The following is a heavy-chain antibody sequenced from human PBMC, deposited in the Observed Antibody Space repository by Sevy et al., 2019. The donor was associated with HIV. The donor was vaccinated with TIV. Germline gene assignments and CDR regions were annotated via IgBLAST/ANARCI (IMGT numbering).Heavy chain of an antibody. Sequence: GGSVRLSCAVSGFTFSSYGMHWVRQAPGKGLEWVAGIWYDESNKYYADSVKGRFTISRDNSKNTLYLRMNSLRAEDTAVYYCARDGEYCTNGVCSWGLFDYWGQGTLVTVSS. CDR1: GFTFSSYG. D-gene: IGHD2-8*01. V-gene: IGHV3-33*01. CDR2: IWYDESNK. CDR3: ARDGEYCTNGVCSWGLFDY. J-gene: IGHJ4*02.